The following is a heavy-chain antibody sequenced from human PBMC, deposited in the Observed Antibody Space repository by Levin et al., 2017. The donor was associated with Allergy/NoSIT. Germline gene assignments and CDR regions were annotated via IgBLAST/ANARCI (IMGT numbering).Heavy chain of an antibody. D-gene: IGHD6-13*01. Sequence: TGGSLRLSCAASGFTFSSYAMHWVRQAPGKGLEWVAVISYDGSNKYYADSVKGRFTISRDNSKNTLYLQMNSLRAEDTAVYYCARAQQQLARPYYYYYYGMDVWGQGTTVTVSS. CDR1: GFTFSSYA. J-gene: IGHJ6*02. V-gene: IGHV3-30-3*01. CDR2: ISYDGSNK. CDR3: ARAQQQLARPYYYYYYGMDV.